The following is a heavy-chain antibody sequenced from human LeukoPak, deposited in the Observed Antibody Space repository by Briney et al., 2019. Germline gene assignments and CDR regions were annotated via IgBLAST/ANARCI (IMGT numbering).Heavy chain of an antibody. V-gene: IGHV3-23*01. J-gene: IGHJ4*02. CDR1: GFTFSTYA. Sequence: GGSLRLSCAASGFTFSTYAMSWVRQAPGKGLEWVSAISGSGVSTYYADSVKGRFTISRDNSKNTLYLQMNSLRAEDTAVYYCAKDLSGISLTGRTFDYWGQGTLVTVSS. CDR2: ISGSGVST. CDR3: AKDLSGISLTGRTFDY. D-gene: IGHD3-9*01.